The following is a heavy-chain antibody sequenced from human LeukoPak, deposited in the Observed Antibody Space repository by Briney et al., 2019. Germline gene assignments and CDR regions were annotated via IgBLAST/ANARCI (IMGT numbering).Heavy chain of an antibody. CDR2: ISGSGGST. D-gene: IGHD3-16*02. J-gene: IGHJ5*02. V-gene: IGHV3-23*01. Sequence: PGGSLRLSCAASGFTFSSYAMSWVRQAPGKGLEWVSAISGSGGSTYYADSVKGRFTISRDNSKNTLYLQMNSLRAEDTAVYYCFLSPTLRQTNWFDPWGQGTLVTVSS. CDR1: GFTFSSYA. CDR3: FLSPTLRQTNWFDP.